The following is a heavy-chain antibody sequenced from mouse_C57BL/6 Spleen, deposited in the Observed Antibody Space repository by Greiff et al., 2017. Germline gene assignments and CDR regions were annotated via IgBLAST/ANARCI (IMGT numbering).Heavy chain of an antibody. CDR2: ISSGSSTI. CDR3: ANELFAY. J-gene: IGHJ3*01. Sequence: EVKVEESGGGLVKPGGSLKLSCAASGFTFSDYGMHWVRQAPEKGLEWVAYISSGSSTIYYADTVKGRFTISRDNAKNTLFLQMTSLRSEDTAMYYCANELFAYWGQGTLVTVSA. V-gene: IGHV5-17*01. CDR1: GFTFSDYG. D-gene: IGHD1-3*01.